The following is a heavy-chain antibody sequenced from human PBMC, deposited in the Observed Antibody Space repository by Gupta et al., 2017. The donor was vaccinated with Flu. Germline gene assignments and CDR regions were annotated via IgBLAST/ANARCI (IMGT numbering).Heavy chain of an antibody. CDR2: ITGSGGSI. D-gene: IGHD4-11*01. Sequence: DAPLLVSGGGLIQPGGSLRLSRAIFGFPSRDSGMSWVRQAPGKGLEWVSTITGSGGSIYYADSVKGRFIISRDTSKNTLYLQMNSLRAEDTAVYYCAKAEDIYRKFDQWGRGTLVTVSS. CDR3: AKAEDIYRKFDQ. J-gene: IGHJ4*02. CDR1: GFPSRDSG. V-gene: IGHV3-23*01.